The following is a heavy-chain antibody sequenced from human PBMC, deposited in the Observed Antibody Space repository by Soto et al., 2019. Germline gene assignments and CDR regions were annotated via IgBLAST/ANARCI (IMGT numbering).Heavy chain of an antibody. J-gene: IGHJ5*02. CDR3: ATHCSSTSCYYTFDP. V-gene: IGHV4-34*01. D-gene: IGHD2-2*01. CDR2: INHYGST. Sequence: QVQLQQWGAGLLKPSETLSLTCAVYGGSFSSYYWSWIRPPPGKGLEWIGQINHYGSTDYNPSLNSRVTISVDTSKNHFSLRLSSVTAADTAMYYCATHCSSTSCYYTFDPWGQGPLVTVSS. CDR1: GGSFSSYY.